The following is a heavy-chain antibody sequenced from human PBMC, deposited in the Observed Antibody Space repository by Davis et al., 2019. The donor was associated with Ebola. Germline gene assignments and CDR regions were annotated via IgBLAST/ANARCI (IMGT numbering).Heavy chain of an antibody. D-gene: IGHD5-24*01. J-gene: IGHJ4*02. CDR2: ISAYNGNT. CDR3: ASNVEMVTITPPFDY. CDR1: GYTFTSYG. V-gene: IGHV1-18*01. Sequence: ASVKVSCKASGYTFTSYGISWVRQAPGQGLEWMGWISAYNGNTNYAQKLQGRVTITADKSTSTAYMELSSLRSEDTAVYYCASNVEMVTITPPFDYWGQGTLVTVSS.